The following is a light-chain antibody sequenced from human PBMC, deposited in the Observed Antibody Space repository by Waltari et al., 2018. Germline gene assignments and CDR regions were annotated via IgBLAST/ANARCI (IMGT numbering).Light chain of an antibody. J-gene: IGKJ4*01. CDR3: QQSYTSPLT. CDR2: TAS. V-gene: IGKV1-39*01. CDR1: QSIINY. Sequence: DIQMTQSPFSLSASVGDRVTISCRASQSIINYLNWYQQQPGKAPELLIYTASTLQSGVPSRFSGSGFGADFTLTISSLQPEDFAAYYCQQSYTSPLTFGGGTNVEIK.